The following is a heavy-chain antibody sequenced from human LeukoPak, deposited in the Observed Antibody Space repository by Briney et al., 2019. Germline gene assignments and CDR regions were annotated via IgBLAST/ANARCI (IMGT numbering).Heavy chain of an antibody. D-gene: IGHD6-13*01. CDR1: GLTLSNYA. CDR3: AHEAASETGAFDI. Sequence: GGSLRLSCTLSGLTLSNYAMSWVRQAPGRGLEWVSVISDSGGRTNYAHSVKGRFTIPRDNSKNTLYLQMNGLRGEDTAVYYCAHEAASETGAFDIWGQRTMVTVSS. CDR2: ISDSGGRT. V-gene: IGHV3-23*01. J-gene: IGHJ3*02.